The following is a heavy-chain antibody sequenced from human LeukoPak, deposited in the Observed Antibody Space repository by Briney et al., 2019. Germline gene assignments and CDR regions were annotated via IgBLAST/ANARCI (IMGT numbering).Heavy chain of an antibody. V-gene: IGHV3-48*03. J-gene: IGHJ4*02. D-gene: IGHD6-19*01. CDR3: ARDSSGWIVFDY. CDR1: GFTFSSYE. Sequence: GGSLRLSCAASGFTFSSYEMNWVRQAQGKGLEWVSYISSSGSTIYYADSVKGRFTISRDNAKNSLYLQMNSLRAEDTAVYYCARDSSGWIVFDYWGQGTLVTVSS. CDR2: ISSSGSTI.